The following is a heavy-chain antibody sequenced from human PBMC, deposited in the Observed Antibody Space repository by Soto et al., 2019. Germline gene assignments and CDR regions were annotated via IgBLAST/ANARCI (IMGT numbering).Heavy chain of an antibody. CDR1: GGSISSYY. Sequence: SETLSLTCTVSGGSISSYYWSWIRQPPGKGLEWIGYIYYSGSTNYNPSLKSRVTISVDTSKNQFSLKLSSVTAADTAVYYCARGAGWQAIFGVVTSSYYYGMDVWGQGTTVTSP. CDR3: ARGAGWQAIFGVVTSSYYYGMDV. D-gene: IGHD3-3*01. V-gene: IGHV4-59*01. CDR2: IYYSGST. J-gene: IGHJ6*02.